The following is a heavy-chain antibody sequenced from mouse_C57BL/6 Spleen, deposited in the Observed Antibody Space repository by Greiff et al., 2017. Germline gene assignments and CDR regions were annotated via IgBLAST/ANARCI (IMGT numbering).Heavy chain of an antibody. V-gene: IGHV5-4*03. J-gene: IGHJ1*03. Sequence: EVKLVESGGGLVKPGGSLKLSCAASGFTFSSYAMSWVRQTPEKRLEWVATISDGGSYTYYPDNVKGRFTIARDNAKNNLYLQMSHLKSEDTARYYCARGGGTVVATDFDVWGTGTTVTVSS. CDR1: GFTFSSYA. CDR3: ARGGGTVVATDFDV. CDR2: ISDGGSYT. D-gene: IGHD1-1*01.